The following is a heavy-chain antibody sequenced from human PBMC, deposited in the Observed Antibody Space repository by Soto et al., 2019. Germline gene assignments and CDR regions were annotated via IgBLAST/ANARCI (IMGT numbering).Heavy chain of an antibody. Sequence: ASVKVSCKASGYTFTSYDINCVRQATGQGLEWMGWMNPNSGNTGYAQKFQGRVTMTRNTSTSTAYMELSSLRSEDTAVYYCAREDRDRETGLVPAAIDGMDVWGQGTTVTVSS. V-gene: IGHV1-8*01. CDR3: AREDRDRETGLVPAAIDGMDV. D-gene: IGHD2-2*01. CDR1: GYTFTSYD. CDR2: MNPNSGNT. J-gene: IGHJ6*02.